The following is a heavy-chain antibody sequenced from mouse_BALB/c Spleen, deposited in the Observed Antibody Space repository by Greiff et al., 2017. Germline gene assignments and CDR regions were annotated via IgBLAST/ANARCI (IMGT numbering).Heavy chain of an antibody. CDR1: GFTFTDYY. V-gene: IGHV7-3*02. CDR2: IRNKANGYTT. J-gene: IGHJ2*01. Sequence: EVQLVESGGGLVQPGGSLRLSCATSGFTFTDYYMSWVRQPPGKALEWLGFIRNKANGYTTEYSASVKGRFTISRDNSQSILYLQMNTLRAEDSATYYCARDHYGSSPFDYWGQGTTLTVSS. D-gene: IGHD1-1*01. CDR3: ARDHYGSSPFDY.